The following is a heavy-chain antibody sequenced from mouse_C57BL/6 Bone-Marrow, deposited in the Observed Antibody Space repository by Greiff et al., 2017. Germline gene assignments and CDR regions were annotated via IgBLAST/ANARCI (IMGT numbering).Heavy chain of an antibody. J-gene: IGHJ2*01. CDR1: GYTFTSYW. Sequence: QVQLQQPGAELVKPGASVKLSCKASGYTFTSYWMHWVKQRPGRGLEWLGRIDPNSGGTKYNEKFKSKATLTVDKPSSTAYMPLSSLTSEDSAFYYCARCWGDYWGQGTTLTVSS. CDR3: ARCWGDY. D-gene: IGHD4-1*01. V-gene: IGHV1-72*01. CDR2: IDPNSGGT.